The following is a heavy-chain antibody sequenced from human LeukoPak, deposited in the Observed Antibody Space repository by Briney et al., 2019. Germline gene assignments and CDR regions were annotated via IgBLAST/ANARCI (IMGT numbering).Heavy chain of an antibody. V-gene: IGHV3-21*01. CDR3: ARDTSYSSSWYGDDAFDI. J-gene: IGHJ3*02. CDR2: IIGSGIYV. D-gene: IGHD6-13*01. Sequence: GGSLRLSCTASGFTFSSYPMNWVRQAPGKGLEWVSSIIGSGIYVYYADSVQGRFTISRDNAANSVSLQMNSLRAEDTAVYYCARDTSYSSSWYGDDAFDIWGQGTMVTVSS. CDR1: GFTFSSYP.